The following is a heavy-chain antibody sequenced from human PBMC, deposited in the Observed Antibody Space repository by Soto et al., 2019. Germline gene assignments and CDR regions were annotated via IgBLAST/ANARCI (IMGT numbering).Heavy chain of an antibody. CDR1: GYTFTSYY. CDR3: ARESEDYYGSGSYYTTFDY. Sequence: QVQLVQSGAEVKKPGASVTVSCKASGYTFTSYYMPWVRQAPGQGLEWMGIINHSGGSTSYAQKFQGRVTMTRASSTSTVYMELSSLRSEDTAVYYCARESEDYYGSGSYYTTFDYWGQGTLVTVSS. V-gene: IGHV1-46*01. D-gene: IGHD3-10*01. J-gene: IGHJ4*02. CDR2: INHSGGST.